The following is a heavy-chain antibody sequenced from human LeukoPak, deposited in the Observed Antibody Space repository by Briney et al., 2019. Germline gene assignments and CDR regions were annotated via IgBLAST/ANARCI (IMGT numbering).Heavy chain of an antibody. CDR3: APTTVTSVYYYYGMDV. J-gene: IGHJ6*02. CDR1: GFTVSNNY. V-gene: IGHV3-66*01. D-gene: IGHD4-17*01. Sequence: PGGSLRLSCAASGFTVSNNYMTWVRQAPGKGLEWVSLIYSAGSTYYADSVKGRFTISRDNSKNTVYLQMNSLRAEDTAVYYCAPTTVTSVYYYYGMDVWGQGTTVTVSS. CDR2: IYSAGST.